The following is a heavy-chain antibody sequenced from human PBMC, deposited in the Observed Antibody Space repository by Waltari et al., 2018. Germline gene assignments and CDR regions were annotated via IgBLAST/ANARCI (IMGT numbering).Heavy chain of an antibody. CDR2: INTYGSIT. D-gene: IGHD6-25*01. CDR1: GFTFSNYW. CDR3: VLYSSEVLGDC. J-gene: IGHJ4*02. V-gene: IGHV3-74*01. Sequence: QLVESGGGLVQPGGSLKLSCAASGFTFSNYWLHWVRQAPGKGLLSFEQINTYGSITNYADSVKGRFTISRDNAKNTLFLQMNSLRAEDTALYYCVLYSSEVLGDCWGRGTLVTVSS.